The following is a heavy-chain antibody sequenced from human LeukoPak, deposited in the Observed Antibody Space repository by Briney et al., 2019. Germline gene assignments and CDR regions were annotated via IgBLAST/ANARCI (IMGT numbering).Heavy chain of an antibody. D-gene: IGHD2-21*02. CDR2: ITTIFGTA. J-gene: IGHJ3*02. V-gene: IGHV1-69*05. CDR1: GVTFSSYA. Sequence: SVKLSCKASGVTFSSYAISWVRQAPGQGLEWMSGITTIFGTANYAQKFKGRVTITTDESTSTAYMELTSLRSEDTAVYYCARRTLTCGGDCYFHDAFDIWGQGTMVTVSS. CDR3: ARRTLTCGGDCYFHDAFDI.